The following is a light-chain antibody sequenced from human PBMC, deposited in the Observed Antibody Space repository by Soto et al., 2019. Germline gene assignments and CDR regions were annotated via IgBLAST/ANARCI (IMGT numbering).Light chain of an antibody. V-gene: IGKV3-15*01. Sequence: EIVLTQSPATLSLSPGERATLSCRASQSIGYHLAWYQQKPGQAPRLLIYGASTRATGIPARFSGSGSGTEFTLTISSLQSEDFAVYYCQQYNSWPLTFGGGTKVDIK. CDR1: QSIGYH. CDR2: GAS. J-gene: IGKJ4*01. CDR3: QQYNSWPLT.